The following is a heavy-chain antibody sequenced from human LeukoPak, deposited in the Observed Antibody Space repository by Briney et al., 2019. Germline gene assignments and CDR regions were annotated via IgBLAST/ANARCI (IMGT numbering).Heavy chain of an antibody. V-gene: IGHV3-21*01. Sequence: PGGSLRLSCAASGFTFSSYSMNWVRQAPGKGLEWVSSISSSSSYIYYADSVKGRFTISRDNAKNSLYLQMNSLRAEDTAVYYCARDRPPGTTEYYYGMDVWGQGTTVTVSS. CDR2: ISSSSSYI. CDR3: ARDRPPGTTEYYYGMDV. CDR1: GFTFSSYS. D-gene: IGHD1-1*01. J-gene: IGHJ6*02.